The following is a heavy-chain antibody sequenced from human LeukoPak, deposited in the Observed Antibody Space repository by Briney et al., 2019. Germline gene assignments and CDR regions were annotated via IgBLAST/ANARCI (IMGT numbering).Heavy chain of an antibody. CDR1: GFTVSSNY. CDR3: ARTLYSSGWYFPFDY. D-gene: IGHD6-19*01. Sequence: GGSLRLSCAASGFTVSSNYMSWVRQAPGKGLEWVSVIYSGGSTYYADSVKGRFTISRDNSKNTLYLQMNSLRAEDTAVYYCARTLYSSGWYFPFDYWGQGTLVTVSS. J-gene: IGHJ4*02. CDR2: IYSGGST. V-gene: IGHV3-66*01.